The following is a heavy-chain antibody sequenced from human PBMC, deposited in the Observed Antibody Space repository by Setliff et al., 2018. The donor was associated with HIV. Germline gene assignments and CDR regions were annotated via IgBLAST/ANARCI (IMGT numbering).Heavy chain of an antibody. D-gene: IGHD3-3*01. J-gene: IGHJ3*02. CDR2: MNPNSDNT. V-gene: IGHV1-8*02. Sequence: WASVKVSCKASGYTFTNSDINWVRQATGQGLEWMGWMNPNSDNTGYAQKFQGRVTMTRNTSINTAYMELSSLRSEDTAVYYCARRYYNFWSGSHDAFDIWGQGTMVTVSS. CDR1: GYTFTNSD. CDR3: ARRYYNFWSGSHDAFDI.